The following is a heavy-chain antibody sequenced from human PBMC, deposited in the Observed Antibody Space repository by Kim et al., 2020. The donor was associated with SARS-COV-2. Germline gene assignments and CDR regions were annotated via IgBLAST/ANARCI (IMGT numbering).Heavy chain of an antibody. D-gene: IGHD3-22*01. Sequence: VDYLKSRLTISRDNAKNSLYQQMNSRRAEDTAVYYCARSYYDSSGQHELDHWGQGTLVTVSS. J-gene: IGHJ4*02. V-gene: IGHV3-7*04. CDR3: ARSYYDSSGQHELDH.